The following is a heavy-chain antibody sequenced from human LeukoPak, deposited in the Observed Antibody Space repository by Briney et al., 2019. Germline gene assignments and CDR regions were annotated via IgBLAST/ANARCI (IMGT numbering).Heavy chain of an antibody. J-gene: IGHJ4*02. CDR1: GFTFSSYG. CDR3: AKSGHVYSGSYYLGFTDY. Sequence: GGSLRLSCAASGFTFSSYGMSWVRQAPGKGLVWVSAISDSGGSTYYADSVKGRFTISRDNSNNTLYLQMNSLRAEDTAVYYCAKSGHVYSGSYYLGFTDYWGQGTLVTVSS. CDR2: ISDSGGST. D-gene: IGHD1-26*01. V-gene: IGHV3-23*01.